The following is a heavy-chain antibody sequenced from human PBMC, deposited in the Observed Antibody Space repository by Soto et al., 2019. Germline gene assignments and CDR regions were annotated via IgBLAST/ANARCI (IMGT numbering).Heavy chain of an antibody. V-gene: IGHV3-9*01. D-gene: IGHD6-13*01. Sequence: GGSLRLSCAASGFTFDDYAMHWVRQAPGKGLEWVSGISWNSGSIGYADSVKGRFTISRDNAKNSLYLQMNSLRAEDTALYYCAKDRSHSSSWYDYWGQGTLVTVSS. CDR2: ISWNSGSI. CDR1: GFTFDDYA. CDR3: AKDRSHSSSWYDY. J-gene: IGHJ4*02.